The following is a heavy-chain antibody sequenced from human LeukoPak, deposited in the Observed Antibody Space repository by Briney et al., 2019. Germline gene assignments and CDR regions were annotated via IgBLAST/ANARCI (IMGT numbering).Heavy chain of an antibody. D-gene: IGHD6-6*01. CDR2: IYHSGSA. J-gene: IGHJ6*02. V-gene: IGHV4-30-2*01. Sequence: SETLSLTCTVSGGSISSSSYYWGWIRQPPGKGLEWIGYIYHSGSAYYNPSLKSRVTISVDRSKNQFSLKLSSVTAADTAVYYCARSPYSSSSRPWSYYYYYGMDVWGQGTTVTVSS. CDR1: GGSISSSSYY. CDR3: ARSPYSSSSRPWSYYYYYGMDV.